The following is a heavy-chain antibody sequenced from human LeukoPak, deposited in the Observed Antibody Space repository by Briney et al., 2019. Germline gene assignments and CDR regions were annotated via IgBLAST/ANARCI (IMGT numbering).Heavy chain of an antibody. CDR1: GFTFGDYA. CDR3: TRALKLEAPFDY. CDR2: IRSKAYGGTT. J-gene: IGHJ4*02. Sequence: GGSLRLSCTASGFTFGDYAMSWVRQAPGKGLEWVGFIRSKAYGGTTEYAASVKGRLTISRDDSKSIAYLQMNSLKTEDTAVYYCTRALKLEAPFDYWGQGTLVTVSS. V-gene: IGHV3-49*04. D-gene: IGHD1-1*01.